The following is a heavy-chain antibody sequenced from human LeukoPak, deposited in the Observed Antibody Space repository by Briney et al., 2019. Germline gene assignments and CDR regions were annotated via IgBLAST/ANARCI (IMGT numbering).Heavy chain of an antibody. Sequence: PGGSLRLSCMASGFPFNTYSMTWVRQAPGRGLEWVANLDPEGGDDFYLDPVKGRFSISRDNAKNSLYLLMTNLKVEDTAVYYCARDVLIGFWSGYSDFWGPGTLVAVAS. CDR1: GFPFNTYS. V-gene: IGHV3-7*01. D-gene: IGHD3-3*01. CDR2: LDPEGGDD. CDR3: ARDVLIGFWSGYSDF. J-gene: IGHJ4*02.